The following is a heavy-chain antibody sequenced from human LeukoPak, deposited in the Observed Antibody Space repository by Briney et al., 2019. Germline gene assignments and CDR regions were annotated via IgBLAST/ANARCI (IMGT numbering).Heavy chain of an antibody. J-gene: IGHJ2*01. Sequence: GGSLRLSCAASGFTFSSYGMHWVRQAPGKGLEWVAVISDDGSNTYYADSVKGRFTISRDNSKNTLYLQLNSLRTEDTAVYYCAKDADTATIIYWYFDLWGRGTLVTVSS. V-gene: IGHV3-30*18. CDR1: GFTFSSYG. D-gene: IGHD5-18*01. CDR2: ISDDGSNT. CDR3: AKDADTATIIYWYFDL.